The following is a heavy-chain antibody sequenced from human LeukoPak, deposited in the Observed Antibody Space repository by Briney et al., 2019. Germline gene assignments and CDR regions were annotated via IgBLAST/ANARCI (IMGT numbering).Heavy chain of an antibody. Sequence: SETLSLTCAVYGGSFSGYYWSWIRQPPGKGLEWIGEINHSGSTNYNPSLKSRVTISVDTSKNQFSLKLSSVTAADTSVYYCARSLTVVTYFDYWGQGTLVTVSS. V-gene: IGHV4-34*01. CDR3: ARSLTVVTYFDY. CDR2: INHSGST. CDR1: GGSFSGYY. D-gene: IGHD4-23*01. J-gene: IGHJ4*02.